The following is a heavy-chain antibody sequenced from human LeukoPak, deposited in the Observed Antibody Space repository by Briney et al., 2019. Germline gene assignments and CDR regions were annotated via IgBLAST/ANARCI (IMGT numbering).Heavy chain of an antibody. D-gene: IGHD3-22*01. V-gene: IGHV3-21*01. J-gene: IGHJ4*02. Sequence: GGSLRLSCAASGFTFSSYSMNWVRQAPGKGLEWVSSISSSSSYIYYADSVKGRFTISRDNAKNSLYLQMNSLRAEDTAVYYCARDLRVYYYDSSGYYYWGQGTLVTVSS. CDR1: GFTFSSYS. CDR2: ISSSSSYI. CDR3: ARDLRVYYYDSSGYYY.